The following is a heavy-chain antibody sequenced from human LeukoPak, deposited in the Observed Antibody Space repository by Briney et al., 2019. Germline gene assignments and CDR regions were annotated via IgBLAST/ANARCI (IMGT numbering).Heavy chain of an antibody. D-gene: IGHD3-22*01. Sequence: GGSLRLSCAASGFTFSSYSMNWVRQAPGKGLEWVPYITSSGNTIYYADSVKGRFTISRDNAKNSLYLQMNSLRAEDTAVYYCARANYYDISGYDYWGQGTLVTVSS. J-gene: IGHJ4*02. CDR3: ARANYYDISGYDY. V-gene: IGHV3-48*04. CDR2: ITSSGNTI. CDR1: GFTFSSYS.